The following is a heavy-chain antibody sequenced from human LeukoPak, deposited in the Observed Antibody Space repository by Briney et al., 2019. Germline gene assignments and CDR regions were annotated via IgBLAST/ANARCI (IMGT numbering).Heavy chain of an antibody. CDR1: GFTFSSYS. V-gene: IGHV3-21*01. CDR3: ARGEGFSGYLNQDY. D-gene: IGHD5-12*01. CDR2: ISGSTTYI. J-gene: IGHJ4*02. Sequence: GGSLRLSFAASGFTFSSYSMHWVRQAPGKGLEWVSSISGSTTYIYYPDSVKGRFTISRDNAKNSLYLQMNSLRAEDTAVYYCARGEGFSGYLNQDYWGQGTLVTVSS.